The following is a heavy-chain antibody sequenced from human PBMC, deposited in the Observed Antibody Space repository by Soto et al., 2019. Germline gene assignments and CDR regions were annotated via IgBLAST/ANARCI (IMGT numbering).Heavy chain of an antibody. D-gene: IGHD6-19*01. Sequence: PWGSLRLSCVASGFTFSRYGIHWVRQAPGKGLEWVGVISSDGKTTYYADSVKGRFTISRDNSKNTLYLQMDSLRREDTAVYYCAKEIAVAGDLDYWGHGTLVTVSS. CDR1: GFTFSRYG. CDR2: ISSDGKTT. V-gene: IGHV3-30*18. CDR3: AKEIAVAGDLDY. J-gene: IGHJ4*01.